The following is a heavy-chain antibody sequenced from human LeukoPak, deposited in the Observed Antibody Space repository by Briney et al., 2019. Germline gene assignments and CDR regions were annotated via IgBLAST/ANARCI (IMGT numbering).Heavy chain of an antibody. D-gene: IGHD1-7*01. V-gene: IGHV3-48*03. J-gene: IGHJ4*02. CDR1: GFSLSDYE. CDR3: ASDDISATTDY. Sequence: GGSLRLSCAASGFSLSDYEMNWVRQAPGKGLEWVSYISSMGSSIYYADSVKGRFTISRDNAKNSLYLQMDSLRAEDTATYYCASDDISATTDYWGQGTLVTVSS. CDR2: ISSMGSSI.